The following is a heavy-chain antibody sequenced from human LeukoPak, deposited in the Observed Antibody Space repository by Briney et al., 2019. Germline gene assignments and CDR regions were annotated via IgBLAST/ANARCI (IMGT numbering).Heavy chain of an antibody. CDR3: ARRCIAAAGSVWFDP. Sequence: GGSLRLSCAASGFTFSSYWMSWVRQAPGKGLEWVANIKQDGSEKYYVDSVKGRFTISRDNAKNSLYLQMNSLRAEDTAVYYCARRCIAAAGSVWFDPWGQGTLVTVSS. V-gene: IGHV3-7*01. CDR2: IKQDGSEK. J-gene: IGHJ5*02. CDR1: GFTFSSYW. D-gene: IGHD6-13*01.